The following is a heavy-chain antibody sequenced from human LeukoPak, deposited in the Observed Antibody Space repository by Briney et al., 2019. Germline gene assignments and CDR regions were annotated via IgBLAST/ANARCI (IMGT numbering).Heavy chain of an antibody. Sequence: GASVKVSCKASGYTFTGYYMHWVRQAPGQGLEWMGWINPNSGGTNYAQKFQGRVTMTRDTSISTAYMELSRLRSDDTAVYYCARDPKIPKMRAFDIWGQGTMVTVSS. D-gene: IGHD2-2*02. J-gene: IGHJ3*02. V-gene: IGHV1-2*02. CDR2: INPNSGGT. CDR1: GYTFTGYY. CDR3: ARDPKIPKMRAFDI.